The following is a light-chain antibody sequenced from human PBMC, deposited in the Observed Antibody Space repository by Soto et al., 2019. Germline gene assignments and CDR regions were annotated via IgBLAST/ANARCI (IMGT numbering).Light chain of an antibody. Sequence: ILMTQSPSSLSSSVGDRVTITCRASQSISNYLNWYQQKPGKAPNLLIYTTSSLHSGVPSRFSGSGSGTDFTLTISSLQPEDFATYYCQQSYSTPITFGQGTRLEIK. J-gene: IGKJ5*01. V-gene: IGKV1-39*01. CDR2: TTS. CDR1: QSISNY. CDR3: QQSYSTPIT.